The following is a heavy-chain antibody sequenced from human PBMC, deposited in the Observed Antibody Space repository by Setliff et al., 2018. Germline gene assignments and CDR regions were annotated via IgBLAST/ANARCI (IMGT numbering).Heavy chain of an antibody. CDR2: IKSNVDFGTT. V-gene: IGHV3-15*01. CDR1: GFTFSNAW. D-gene: IGHD5-18*01. Sequence: PGGSLRLSCAASGFTFSNAWMSWVRQAPGKGLEWVGRIKSNVDFGTTDYAAPVKARFTISRDDSKNTAYLQMNSLRAEDTAVYYCARDDMRTWIQLWPTSNYFDYWGQGTLVTVSS. CDR3: ARDDMRTWIQLWPTSNYFDY. J-gene: IGHJ4*02.